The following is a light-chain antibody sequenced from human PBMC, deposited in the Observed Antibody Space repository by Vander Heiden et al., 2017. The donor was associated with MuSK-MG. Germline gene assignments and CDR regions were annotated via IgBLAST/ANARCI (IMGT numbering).Light chain of an antibody. J-gene: IGKJ1*01. V-gene: IGKV3-11*01. CDR3: GQRRSLWT. CDR1: ASVSSS. CDR2: DAS. Sequence: DIVMTQSPATLSLSPGERATLSCRASASVSSSLAWYQQKPGQAPRLLIYDASNRATGIPDRFSGSGSGTDFTLTMSSREPEDSAVYYCGQRRSLWTFGQGTKVEIK.